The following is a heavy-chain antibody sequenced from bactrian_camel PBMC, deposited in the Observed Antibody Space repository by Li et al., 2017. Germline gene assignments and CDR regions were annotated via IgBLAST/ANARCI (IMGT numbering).Heavy chain of an antibody. Sequence: DVQLVESGGGSVQAGGSLRLSCAASGVRYSSICVGWFRQAPGQERQAVATIGSGSPMTSYSDSVKGRFTISRNNARSTVYLQMDSLKPEDTAMYYCTAYAGRSCTWSTLIVGYRGQGTQVTVS. CDR3: TAYAGRSCTWSTLIVGY. D-gene: IGHD2*01. CDR2: IGSGSPMT. V-gene: IGHV3S40*01. CDR1: GVRYSSIC. J-gene: IGHJ4*01.